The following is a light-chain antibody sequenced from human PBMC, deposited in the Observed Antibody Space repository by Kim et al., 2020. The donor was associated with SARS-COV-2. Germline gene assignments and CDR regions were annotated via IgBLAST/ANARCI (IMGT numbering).Light chain of an antibody. J-gene: IGLJ2*01. Sequence: VALGQTVRITCQGDSLRSYYASWYQQKPGQAPVLVIYGKNNRPSGIPDRFSGSSSGNTASLTITGAQAEDEADYYCNSRDSSGPVVFGGGTKLTVL. CDR2: GKN. CDR1: SLRSYY. CDR3: NSRDSSGPVV. V-gene: IGLV3-19*01.